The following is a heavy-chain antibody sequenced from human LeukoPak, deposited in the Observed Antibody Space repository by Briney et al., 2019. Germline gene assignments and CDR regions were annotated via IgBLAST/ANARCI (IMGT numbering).Heavy chain of an antibody. V-gene: IGHV4-59*11. D-gene: IGHD1-7*01. CDR1: GGSISSHY. CDR3: ARQGITGTTSYFDY. Sequence: SETLSLTCTVSGGSISSHYWSWIRQPPGKGLEWIGYIYYSGSTNYNPSLQSRVTISVDTSKNQFSLKLSSVTAADTAVYYCARQGITGTTSYFDYWGQGTLVTVSS. CDR2: IYYSGST. J-gene: IGHJ4*02.